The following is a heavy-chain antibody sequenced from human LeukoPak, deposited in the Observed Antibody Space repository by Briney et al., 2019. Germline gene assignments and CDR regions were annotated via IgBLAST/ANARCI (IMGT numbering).Heavy chain of an antibody. CDR3: AKLLLPASKGAFII. CDR2: INFSGTT. V-gene: IGHV4-61*02. CDR1: GGSISSGSYY. D-gene: IGHD2-2*01. Sequence: SQTLSLTCTVSGGSISSGSYYWSWIRQSAGERPEYIGRINFSGTTNYNPSLRSRVTLSMDTSKNQVSLDLSAVTAADTAVYYCAKLLLPASKGAFIIWGLGTLVTVSS. J-gene: IGHJ3*02.